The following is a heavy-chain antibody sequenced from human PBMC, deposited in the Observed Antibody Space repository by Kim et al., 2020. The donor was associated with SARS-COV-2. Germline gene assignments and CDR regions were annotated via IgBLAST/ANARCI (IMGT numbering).Heavy chain of an antibody. CDR3: AKDIRSPPRGSYEESYYYGMDV. Sequence: GGSLRLSCAASGFTFDDYAMHWVRQAPGKGLEWVSGISWNSGSIGYADSVKGRFTISRDNAKNSLYLQMNSLRAEDTALYYCAKDIRSPPRGSYEESYYYGMDVWGQGTTVTVSS. CDR1: GFTFDDYA. V-gene: IGHV3-9*01. CDR2: ISWNSGSI. J-gene: IGHJ6*02. D-gene: IGHD1-26*01.